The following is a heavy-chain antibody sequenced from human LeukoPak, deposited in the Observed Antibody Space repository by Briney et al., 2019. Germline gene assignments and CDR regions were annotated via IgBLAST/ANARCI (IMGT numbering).Heavy chain of an antibody. CDR3: ARAVAGYFDY. V-gene: IGHV4-34*01. CDR1: GGSFSGCY. Sequence: SETLSLTCAVSGGSFSGCYWSWIRQPPAKGLEWIGEINHRGSTNYNPSLKSRVTISVDTSKNQFSLKVGSVTAADTAVYYCARAVAGYFDYWGQGTLVTVSS. CDR2: INHRGST. D-gene: IGHD6-19*01. J-gene: IGHJ4*02.